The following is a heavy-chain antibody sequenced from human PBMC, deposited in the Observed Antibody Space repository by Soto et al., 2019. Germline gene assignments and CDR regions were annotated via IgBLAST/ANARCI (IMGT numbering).Heavy chain of an antibody. J-gene: IGHJ4*02. D-gene: IGHD3-10*01. CDR3: ARDFRDAMTAQEYYFDY. CDR2: ISAYNGNT. V-gene: IGHV1-18*01. Sequence: QVQLVQSGAEVKKPGASVKVSCKASGYTFTSYVISWVRQAPGQGLEWWGWISAYNGNTNYAQKLQGRVTMTTDTSTSTAYMELRSLRSDDTAVYYCARDFRDAMTAQEYYFDYWGQGTLVTVSS. CDR1: GYTFTSYV.